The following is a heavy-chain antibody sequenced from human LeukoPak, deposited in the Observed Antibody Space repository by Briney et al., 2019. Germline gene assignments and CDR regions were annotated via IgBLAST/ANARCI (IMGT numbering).Heavy chain of an antibody. CDR3: AKDDRGTTTPYYFDY. CDR1: GLTFSSNA. D-gene: IGHD1-26*01. V-gene: IGHV3-23*01. CDR2: ISGSGGST. Sequence: PGGSLRLSCAPSGLTFSSNAMSWVRHAPGEGLGWVSAISGSGGSTYDADPVKGRFTISRDNSKNTLYLQMNSLRAEDTAVYYCAKDDRGTTTPYYFDYWGQGTLVTVSS. J-gene: IGHJ4*02.